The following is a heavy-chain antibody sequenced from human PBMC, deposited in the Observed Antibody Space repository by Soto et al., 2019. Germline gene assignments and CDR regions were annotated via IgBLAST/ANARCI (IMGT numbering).Heavy chain of an antibody. J-gene: IGHJ4*02. Sequence: QVQLVQSGAEVKKPGSSVKVSCKASGGTFSSYAISWVRQAPGQGLEWMGGSIPIFGTANYAQKFQGRVTITADXXTXTXXMELSSLRSEDTAVNYSARVNVGWLQSQRGYYFDYWGQGTLVTVSS. V-gene: IGHV1-69*12. CDR3: ARVNVGWLQSQRGYYFDY. D-gene: IGHD5-12*01. CDR1: GGTFSSYA. CDR2: SIPIFGTA.